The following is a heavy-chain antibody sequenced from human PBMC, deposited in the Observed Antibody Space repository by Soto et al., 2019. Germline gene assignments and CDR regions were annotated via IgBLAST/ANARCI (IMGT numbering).Heavy chain of an antibody. CDR1: GGSISSGGYS. Sequence: SETLSLTCAVSGGSISSGGYSWSWIRQPPGKGLEWIAYIYQSGSTYYNPSLKSRLAISIDTSKNQFSLKLSSVTAADTAVYFCAREGGESSDGLYYFDSWGQGSLVTVSS. D-gene: IGHD3-16*01. CDR3: AREGGESSDGLYYFDS. J-gene: IGHJ4*02. V-gene: IGHV4-30-2*05. CDR2: IYQSGST.